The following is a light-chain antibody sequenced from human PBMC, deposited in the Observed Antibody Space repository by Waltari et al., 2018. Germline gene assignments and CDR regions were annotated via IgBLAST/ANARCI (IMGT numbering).Light chain of an antibody. J-gene: IGLJ2*01. CDR3: SSYAGSNNVI. CDR2: EVS. V-gene: IGLV2-8*01. Sequence: QSALTQPPSASGSPGQSVTISCTGTSSDVGAYTFVPWYQQHPGKAPKLIIYEVSKRPSGVPDRFSGSTSGNTASLTVSGLQAEDEADYYCSSYAGSNNVIFGGGTKLTVL. CDR1: SSDVGAYTF.